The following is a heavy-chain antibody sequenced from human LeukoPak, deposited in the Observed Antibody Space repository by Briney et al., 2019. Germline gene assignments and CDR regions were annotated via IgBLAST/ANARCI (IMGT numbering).Heavy chain of an antibody. D-gene: IGHD6-19*01. V-gene: IGHV3-20*04. J-gene: IGHJ4*02. Sequence: GSLRLSCAASGFRFDDYGMTWVRQAPGKGLEWVSGINWNGISTGYADSVKGRFTISRDNAKNSLYLQMNSLRAEDTAVYYCASLGEQWLVQYLHYWGQGTLVTVSS. CDR1: GFRFDDYG. CDR2: INWNGIST. CDR3: ASLGEQWLVQYLHY.